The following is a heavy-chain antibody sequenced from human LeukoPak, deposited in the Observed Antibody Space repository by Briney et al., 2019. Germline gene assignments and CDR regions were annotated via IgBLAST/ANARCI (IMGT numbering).Heavy chain of an antibody. CDR3: AKDATSITIFGVVSHFDY. J-gene: IGHJ4*02. V-gene: IGHV3-9*01. CDR1: GFTFDDYA. D-gene: IGHD3-3*01. Sequence: GRSLRLSCAASGFTFDDYAMHWVRQAPGKGLEWVSGISWNSGSIGYADSVKGRFTISRDNSKNTLYLQMNSLRAEDTAVYYCAKDATSITIFGVVSHFDYWGQGTLVTVSS. CDR2: ISWNSGSI.